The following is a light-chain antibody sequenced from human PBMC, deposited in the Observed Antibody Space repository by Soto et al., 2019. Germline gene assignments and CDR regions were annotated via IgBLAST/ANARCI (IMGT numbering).Light chain of an antibody. CDR2: WAS. J-gene: IGKJ3*01. V-gene: IGKV4-1*01. Sequence: DIVMTQSPDSLAVSLGGRATSNCKSSRGFLSTPNIKNSLPWYQQKPGQPPKLLIYWASTRESGVPDRFSGSGSGTDFTLTISSLQAEDVAVYYCQEYYDTPYTFGPGTKVDIQ. CDR3: QEYYDTPYT. CDR1: RGFLSTPNIKNS.